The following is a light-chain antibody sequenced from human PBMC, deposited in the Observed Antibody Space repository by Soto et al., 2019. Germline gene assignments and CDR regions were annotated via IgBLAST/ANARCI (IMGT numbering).Light chain of an antibody. Sequence: QSALTQPRSVSGSPGQSVTISCTGTSSDVGGYNYVSWYQHHPGKAPKLMIYDVGKRPSGVPDRFSGSKSDNTASLTISGLQAEHEADYYCCSYAGSYVVVGGGTKVTVL. V-gene: IGLV2-11*01. CDR1: SSDVGGYNY. CDR3: CSYAGSYVV. CDR2: DVG. J-gene: IGLJ2*01.